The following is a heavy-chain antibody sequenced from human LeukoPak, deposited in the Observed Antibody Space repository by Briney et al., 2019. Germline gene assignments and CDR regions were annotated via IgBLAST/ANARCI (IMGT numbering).Heavy chain of an antibody. V-gene: IGHV4-61*09. J-gene: IGHJ4*02. D-gene: IGHD5-12*01. CDR3: ARIPLGYSGAYYFDY. Sequence: SQTLSLTCTVSRGSISGSIRSYYWSWLRQPPGKGLEWIGYISSSGSVNDNPSLRSRVTISVDTSKNQFFLNLSSVSAADTAVYYCARIPLGYSGAYYFDYWGQGTLVTVSP. CDR1: RGSISGSIRSYY. CDR2: ISSSGSV.